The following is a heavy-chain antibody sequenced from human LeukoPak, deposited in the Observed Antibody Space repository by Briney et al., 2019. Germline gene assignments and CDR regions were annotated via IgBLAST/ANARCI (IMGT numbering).Heavy chain of an antibody. CDR1: GFTFSSYE. Sequence: GGSLRLSCAASGFTFSSYEMNWVRQAPGKGLEWVSYISSSGSPISYADSVKGRFTISRDNAKNSLYLQMNSLRAEDTAVYYCARGAGGYFDSWGQGTLVTVSS. CDR2: ISSSGSPI. V-gene: IGHV3-48*03. CDR3: ARGAGGYFDS. J-gene: IGHJ4*02. D-gene: IGHD3-10*01.